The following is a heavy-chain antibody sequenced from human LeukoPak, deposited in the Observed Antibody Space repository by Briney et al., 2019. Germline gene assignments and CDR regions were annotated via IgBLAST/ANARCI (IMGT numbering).Heavy chain of an antibody. Sequence: TGGSLRLSCAASAFTFSRYWTTWVRQAPGKGLEWVANINEDGSEKYYLDSVRGRFTISRDNAKNSLYLQMDSLRAEDTAVYYCARLFVYGSGAEAFDYWGQGALVTVSS. V-gene: IGHV3-7*01. CDR1: AFTFSRYW. CDR2: INEDGSEK. J-gene: IGHJ4*02. CDR3: ARLFVYGSGAEAFDY. D-gene: IGHD3-10*01.